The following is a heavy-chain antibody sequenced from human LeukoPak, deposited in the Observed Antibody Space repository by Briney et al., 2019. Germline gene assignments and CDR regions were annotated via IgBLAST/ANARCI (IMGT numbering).Heavy chain of an antibody. CDR3: ARDRSGSSGWYTTSDAFDI. CDR1: GDSVSSNSAA. J-gene: IGHJ3*02. Sequence: SQTLSLTCAISGDSVSSNSAACNWIRQSPSRGLEWLGRTYYRSKWYNDYAVSVKSRITINPDTSKNQFSLQLNSVTPEDTAVYYCARDRSGSSGWYTTSDAFDIWGQGTMVTVSS. D-gene: IGHD6-19*01. CDR2: TYYRSKWYN. V-gene: IGHV6-1*01.